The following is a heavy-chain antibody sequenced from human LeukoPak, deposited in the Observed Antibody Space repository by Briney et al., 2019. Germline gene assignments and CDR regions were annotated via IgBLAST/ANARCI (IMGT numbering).Heavy chain of an antibody. CDR2: INPNSGGT. Sequence: ASVKVSCKASGYTFTGYYMHWVRQAPGQGLEWMGWINPNSGGTNYAQKFQGRVTITRDTSISTAYMELSRLRSDDTAVYYCASITMIVGNDAFDIWGQGTMVTVSS. D-gene: IGHD3-22*01. V-gene: IGHV1-2*02. CDR3: ASITMIVGNDAFDI. J-gene: IGHJ3*02. CDR1: GYTFTGYY.